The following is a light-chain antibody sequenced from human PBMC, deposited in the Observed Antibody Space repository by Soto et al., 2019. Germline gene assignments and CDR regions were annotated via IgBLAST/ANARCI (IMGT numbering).Light chain of an antibody. V-gene: IGLV2-14*01. CDR3: SSYTISTTL. CDR2: DVS. Sequence: QSALTQPASVSGSPGQSITISCTGTSRDIGAYNYVAWYQQHPGKAPKVMIYDVSNRPSGVSDRFSGSKSGNTASLTISGLQAEDEADYYCSSYTISTTLFGGGTKVTVL. J-gene: IGLJ2*01. CDR1: SRDIGAYNY.